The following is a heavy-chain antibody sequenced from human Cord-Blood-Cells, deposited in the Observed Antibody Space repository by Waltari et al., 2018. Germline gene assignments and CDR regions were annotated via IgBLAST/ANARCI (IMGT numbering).Heavy chain of an antibody. D-gene: IGHD2-2*01. Sequence: QVQLVQSGAEVKKPGSSVTVSCKASGGTFSSYAIGWVLQAPGQGLEWMGRIIPILGIANYAQKFQGRVTITADKSTSTAYMELSSLRSEDTAVYYCARALGWYCSSTSCYFDYWGQGTLVTVSS. V-gene: IGHV1-69*09. CDR2: IIPILGIA. CDR1: GGTFSSYA. J-gene: IGHJ4*02. CDR3: ARALGWYCSSTSCYFDY.